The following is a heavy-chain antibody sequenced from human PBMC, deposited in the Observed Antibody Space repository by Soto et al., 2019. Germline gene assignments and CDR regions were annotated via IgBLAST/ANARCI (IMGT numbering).Heavy chain of an antibody. CDR2: IIPIFGTA. Sequence: RASVKVSCKASGGTFSSYAISWVRQAPGQGLEWMGGIIPIFGTANYAQKFQGRVTITADESTSTAYMELSSLGSEDTAVYYCASWMDTAISDALPGYYYGMDVWGQGTTVTVSS. V-gene: IGHV1-69*13. J-gene: IGHJ6*02. CDR3: ASWMDTAISDALPGYYYGMDV. D-gene: IGHD5-18*01. CDR1: GGTFSSYA.